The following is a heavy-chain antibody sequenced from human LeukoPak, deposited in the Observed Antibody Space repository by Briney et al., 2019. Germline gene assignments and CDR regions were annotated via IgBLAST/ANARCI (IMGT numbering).Heavy chain of an antibody. CDR1: GFTFSSYS. D-gene: IGHD3-22*01. Sequence: GGSLRLSCAASGFTFSSYSMNWVRQAPGKGLEWVSSISSSSSYIYYADSVKGRFTISRDNAKNSLDLQMNSLRAEDTAVYYCARDYYDSSGYYGFDYWGQGTLVTVSS. CDR3: ARDYYDSSGYYGFDY. V-gene: IGHV3-21*01. J-gene: IGHJ4*02. CDR2: ISSSSSYI.